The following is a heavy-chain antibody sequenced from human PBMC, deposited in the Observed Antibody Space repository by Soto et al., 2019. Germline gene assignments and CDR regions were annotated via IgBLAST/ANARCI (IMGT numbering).Heavy chain of an antibody. CDR2: ISGSGGST. J-gene: IGHJ6*02. V-gene: IGHV3-23*01. D-gene: IGHD3-3*01. CDR3: AKDGPGGYDFWSGYYTGIGYYYYYGMDV. CDR1: GFTFISYA. Sequence: GGSLRLSCAASGFTFISYAMSWVRQAPGKGLEWVSAISGSGGSTYYADSVKGRFTISRDNSKNTLYLQMNSLRAEDTAVYYCAKDGPGGYDFWSGYYTGIGYYYYYGMDVWGQGTTVTVSS.